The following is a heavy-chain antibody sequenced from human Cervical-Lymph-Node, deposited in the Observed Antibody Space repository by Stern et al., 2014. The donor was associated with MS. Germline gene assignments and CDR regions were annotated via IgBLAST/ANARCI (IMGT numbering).Heavy chain of an antibody. J-gene: IGHJ4*02. CDR1: GGTFSTYG. V-gene: IGHV1-69*01. CDR3: AGVAPHTDMVIR. Sequence: QVQLVQSGAEVKKPGSSVKVSCKASGGTFSTYGFNWVRQAPGQGLEWMGGIIPIFDSAKYAQKFQGRASITADESTSTAYLELSSLRSEDTALYYCAGVAPHTDMVIRWGQGTLVTVSS. D-gene: IGHD5-18*01. CDR2: IIPIFDSA.